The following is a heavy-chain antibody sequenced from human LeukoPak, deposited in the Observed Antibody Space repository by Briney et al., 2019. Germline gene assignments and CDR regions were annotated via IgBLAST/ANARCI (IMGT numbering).Heavy chain of an antibody. V-gene: IGHV3-53*01. CDR1: GFTVNDYY. Sequence: GGSLRLSCAASGFTVNDYYMSWVRQAPGKGLEWVSVLYAGGSTDYADSVKGRFTISRDSSKNTLHLQMNSLRVEDTAVYYCVRDRGGLYYFDLWGQGTLVTVSS. CDR2: LYAGGST. J-gene: IGHJ4*02. CDR3: VRDRGGLYYFDL. D-gene: IGHD3/OR15-3a*01.